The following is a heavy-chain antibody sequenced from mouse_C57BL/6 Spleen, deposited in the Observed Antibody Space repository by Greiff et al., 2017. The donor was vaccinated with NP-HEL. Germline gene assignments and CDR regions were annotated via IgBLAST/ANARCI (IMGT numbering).Heavy chain of an antibody. CDR3: ARLDY. Sequence: QVQLQQPGAELVKPGASVTLSCKASGYTFTSYWMHWVKQRPGKGLGWIGMFHPNSVGTNYNEKFKSKATLTVDKSSSTAYMQLSSLTSEDSAVYYCARLDYWGQGTSVTVSS. CDR1: GYTFTSYW. V-gene: IGHV1-64*01. J-gene: IGHJ4*01. CDR2: FHPNSVGT.